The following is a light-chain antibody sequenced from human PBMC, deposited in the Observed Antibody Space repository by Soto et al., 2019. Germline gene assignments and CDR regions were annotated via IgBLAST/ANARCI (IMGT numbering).Light chain of an antibody. V-gene: IGKV3-20*01. J-gene: IGKJ1*01. CDR1: QSVSSNY. CDR3: QRYDNTPRT. Sequence: EIVLTQSPGTLSLSRGERATLSCRASQSVSSNYLAWYQQHPGQAPRLLIFGASNRATGIPDRFSGSGSGTDFTLTISRLEPEDFAVYYCQRYDNTPRTFGQGTKVEVK. CDR2: GAS.